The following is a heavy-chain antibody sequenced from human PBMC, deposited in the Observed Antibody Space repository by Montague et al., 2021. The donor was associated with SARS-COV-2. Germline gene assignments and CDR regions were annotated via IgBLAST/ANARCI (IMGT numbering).Heavy chain of an antibody. V-gene: IGHV3-33*08. CDR3: ARDFGVDTAMVAG. D-gene: IGHD5-18*01. CDR2: IWYDGSNK. Sequence: SLRLSCAASGFTFSSYGMHWVRQAPGKGLEWVAVIWYDGSNKYYADSVKGRFTISRDNSKNTLYLQMNSLRDEDTAVYYCARDFGVDTAMVAGWGQGTLVTVSS. J-gene: IGHJ4*02. CDR1: GFTFSSYG.